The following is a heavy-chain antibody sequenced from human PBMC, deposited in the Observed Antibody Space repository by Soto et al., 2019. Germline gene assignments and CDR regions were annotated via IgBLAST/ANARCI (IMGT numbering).Heavy chain of an antibody. V-gene: IGHV1-8*02. CDR3: ARVAMARTNY. CDR2: MNPNSGNT. CDR1: GGTFSSYT. Sequence: ASVKVSCKASGGTFSSYTISWVRQATGQGLEWMGWMNPNSGNTGYAQKFQGRVTMTRNTSISTAYMELSSLRSEDTAVYYCARVAMARTNYWGQGTLVNVSS. J-gene: IGHJ4*02. D-gene: IGHD3-10*01.